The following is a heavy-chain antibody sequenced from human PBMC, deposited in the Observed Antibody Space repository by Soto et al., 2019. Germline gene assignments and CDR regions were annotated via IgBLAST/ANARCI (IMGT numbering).Heavy chain of an antibody. CDR1: GFTFRSYA. Sequence: GGSLRLSCAASGFTFRSYAMHWVRQAPGKGLEWVAIISYDGTRKYYVDSVKGRFTISRDNSKNTLYLQMNSLRAEDTAVHYCAREQFYAMDVWGQGTTVTVSS. CDR3: AREQFYAMDV. CDR2: ISYDGTRK. D-gene: IGHD6-19*01. J-gene: IGHJ6*02. V-gene: IGHV3-30-3*01.